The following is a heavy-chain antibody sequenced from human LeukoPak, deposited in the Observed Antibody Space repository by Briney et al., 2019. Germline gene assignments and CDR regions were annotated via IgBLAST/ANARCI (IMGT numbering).Heavy chain of an antibody. CDR1: GGSFSGYY. CDR3: ARKSGPRHYYYMDV. J-gene: IGHJ6*03. CDR2: INHSGST. D-gene: IGHD2-15*01. Sequence: PLETLSLTCAVHGGSFSGYYWSWIRQPPGKGLEWIGEINHSGSTNYNPSLKSRVTISVDTSKNQFSLKLSSVTAADTAVYYCARKSGPRHYYYMDVWGKGTTVTVSS. V-gene: IGHV4-34*01.